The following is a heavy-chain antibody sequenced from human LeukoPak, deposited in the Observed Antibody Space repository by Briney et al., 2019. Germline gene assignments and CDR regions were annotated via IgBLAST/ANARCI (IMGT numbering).Heavy chain of an antibody. Sequence: SVKVSCKASGGTFSSHAISWVRQAPGQGLEWMGRIIPIFGTANYAQKFQGRVTITTDESTSTAYMELSSLRSEDTAVYYCARESAPLGNIVVVVAASRAFDIWGQGTMVTVSS. CDR3: ARESAPLGNIVVVVAASRAFDI. D-gene: IGHD2-15*01. V-gene: IGHV1-69*05. J-gene: IGHJ3*02. CDR1: GGTFSSHA. CDR2: IIPIFGTA.